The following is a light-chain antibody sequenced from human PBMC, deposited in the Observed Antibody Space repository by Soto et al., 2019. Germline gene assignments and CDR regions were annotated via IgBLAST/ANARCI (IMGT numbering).Light chain of an antibody. V-gene: IGKV1-5*03. CDR2: KAS. CDR3: QQYNSYSWT. Sequence: DIQMTQSPSTLSASVGDRVTITCRASQSVSNWLAWYQQTPGKAPKLLIYKASTLESGVPSRFSGSGSGTEFTLSINNLQPDDFATYYCQQYNSYSWTFGQGTKVDIK. CDR1: QSVSNW. J-gene: IGKJ1*01.